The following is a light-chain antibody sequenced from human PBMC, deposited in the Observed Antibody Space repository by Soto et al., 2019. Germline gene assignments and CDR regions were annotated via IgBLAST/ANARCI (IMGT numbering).Light chain of an antibody. J-gene: IGKJ1*01. V-gene: IGKV1-9*01. Sequence: DIQLTQSPSFLSASVGDRVTITCRASQGISSYLAWYQQKPGKAPKLLIYAASTLQSGVPSRFRGSGSGTEFTLTISSLQPEDFATYYCQQLNSYPLSFGQGTKVDIK. CDR2: AAS. CDR3: QQLNSYPLS. CDR1: QGISSY.